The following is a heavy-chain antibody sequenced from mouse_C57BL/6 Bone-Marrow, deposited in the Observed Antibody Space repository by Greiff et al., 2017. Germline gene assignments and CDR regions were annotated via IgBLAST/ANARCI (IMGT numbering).Heavy chain of an antibody. J-gene: IGHJ2*01. CDR2: IWWDDDK. Sequence: QVTLKVSGPGILQPSQTLSLTCSFSGFSLSTFGMGVGWIRQPSGKGLEWLAHIWWDDDKYYNPALKSRLTISKVTSKNQVFLKSANVDTADTATYYCSRIAYYNYDGFDYWGQGTTLTVSS. CDR1: GFSLSTFGMG. V-gene: IGHV8-8*01. CDR3: SRIAYYNYDGFDY. D-gene: IGHD2-4*01.